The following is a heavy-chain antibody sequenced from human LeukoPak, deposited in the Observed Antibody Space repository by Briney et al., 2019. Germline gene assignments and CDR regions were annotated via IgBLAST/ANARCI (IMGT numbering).Heavy chain of an antibody. Sequence: PSETLSLTCIVSGDSLSSRNYDWGWIRQSPGKGLEWIGSVGYSGSKSYNPTLKTRVTISVDKSKNQFSLKLSSVTAADTAVYYCARESQYYYDSSGYYPFDFWGQGSLVTVSS. D-gene: IGHD3-22*01. V-gene: IGHV4-39*07. J-gene: IGHJ4*02. CDR1: GDSLSSRNYD. CDR2: VGYSGSK. CDR3: ARESQYYYDSSGYYPFDF.